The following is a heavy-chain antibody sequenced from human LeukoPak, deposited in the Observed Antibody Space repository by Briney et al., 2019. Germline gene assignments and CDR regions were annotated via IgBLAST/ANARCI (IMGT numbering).Heavy chain of an antibody. CDR2: ISGSGGST. V-gene: IGHV3-23*01. D-gene: IGHD6-13*01. J-gene: IGHJ5*02. CDR1: GFTFSSYA. Sequence: GGSLRLSCAASGFTFSSYAMSWVRQAPGKGLEWDSAISGSGGSTYYADSVKGRFTISRDNSKNTLYLQMNSLRAEDTAVYYCAKDVSRGSSCRPWGQGTLVTVSS. CDR3: AKDVSRGSSCRP.